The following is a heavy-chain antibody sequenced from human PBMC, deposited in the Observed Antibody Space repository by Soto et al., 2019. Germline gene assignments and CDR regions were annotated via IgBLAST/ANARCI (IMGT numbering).Heavy chain of an antibody. J-gene: IGHJ4*02. V-gene: IGHV3-33*01. CDR2: IWYDGSNK. Sequence: GGSLRLSCAASGFTFSSYGMHWVRQAPGKGLEWVAVIWYDGSNKYYADSVKGRFTISRDNSKNTLYLQMNSLRAEDTAVYYCARSSPNYGDYPDIVYWGQGTLVTVSS. D-gene: IGHD4-17*01. CDR3: ARSSPNYGDYPDIVY. CDR1: GFTFSSYG.